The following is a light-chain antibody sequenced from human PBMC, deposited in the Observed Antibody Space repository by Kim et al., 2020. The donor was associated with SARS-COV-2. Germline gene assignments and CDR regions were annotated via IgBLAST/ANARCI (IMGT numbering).Light chain of an antibody. V-gene: IGLV3-19*01. CDR2: GKN. CDR3: NSRDSSGNPLYV. J-gene: IGLJ1*01. Sequence: SSELTQDPAVSVALGQTVRITCQGDSLRSYYASWYQQKPGQAPVLVIYGKNNRPSGIPDRFSGSSSGNTASLTITGAQAEDEADHYCNSRDSSGNPLYVFGTGTKVTVL. CDR1: SLRSYY.